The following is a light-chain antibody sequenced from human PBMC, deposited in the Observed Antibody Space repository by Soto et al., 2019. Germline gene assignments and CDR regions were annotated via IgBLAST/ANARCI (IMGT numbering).Light chain of an antibody. Sequence: QSVLTQPASVSGSPGQSITISCTGTSRDVGGYNYVSWYQQHPGKAPKLMIYEVSNRPSGVSNRFSGSKSGNTASLTISGLQAEDEADYYCCSYTSSAVLFGGGTKLTVL. V-gene: IGLV2-14*01. CDR1: SRDVGGYNY. J-gene: IGLJ2*01. CDR3: CSYTSSAVL. CDR2: EVS.